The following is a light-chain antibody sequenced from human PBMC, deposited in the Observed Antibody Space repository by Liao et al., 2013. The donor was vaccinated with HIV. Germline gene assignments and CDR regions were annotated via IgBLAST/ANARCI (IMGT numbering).Light chain of an antibody. J-gene: IGLJ1*01. Sequence: SYELTQPPSVSVSPGQTASITCSGDKLGDKYVCWYQQKPGQSPVVVIYQDSKRPSGIPERFSGSNSGNTATLTISGTQAMDEADYFCQAWDSSTLYVFGTGTKVTVL. CDR3: QAWDSSTLYV. CDR1: KLGDKY. CDR2: QDS. V-gene: IGLV3-1*01.